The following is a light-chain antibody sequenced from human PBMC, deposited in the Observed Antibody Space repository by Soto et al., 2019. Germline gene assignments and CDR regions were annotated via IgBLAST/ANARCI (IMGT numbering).Light chain of an antibody. J-gene: IGKJ4*01. CDR2: GAS. CDR3: QQYNSWPPLT. V-gene: IGKV3-15*01. Sequence: IVMTQSPATLSVSPGERATLSCRASQSISSNLAWYQQKPGQAPRLLISGASTRATGIPARFSGSGSGTEFTLTISSLQSEDFAVYYCQQYNSWPPLTFGGGTKVDTK. CDR1: QSISSN.